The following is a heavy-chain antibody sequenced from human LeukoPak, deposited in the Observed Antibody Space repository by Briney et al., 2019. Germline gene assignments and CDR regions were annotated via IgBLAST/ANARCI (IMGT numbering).Heavy chain of an antibody. CDR3: ARDPGDY. CDR1: GFTFSSYW. Sequence: GGSLRLSCAASGFTFSSYWMTWVRQAPGRGLEWVASIKQDGSDKFYVYSAKGRFTISRDNAKNSLYLQMNSLRAEETAVYYCARDPGDYWGQGTLVTVSS. V-gene: IGHV3-7*01. CDR2: IKQDGSDK. D-gene: IGHD3-10*01. J-gene: IGHJ4*02.